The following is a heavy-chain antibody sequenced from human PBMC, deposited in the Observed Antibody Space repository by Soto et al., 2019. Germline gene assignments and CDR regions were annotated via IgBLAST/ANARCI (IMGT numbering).Heavy chain of an antibody. D-gene: IGHD3-16*01. CDR2: INTYNGNT. Sequence: QVQLVQSGAEVKDPGASVKVSCKASGYTFTRYGIGWARQAPGQGLEWMGWINTYNGNTHYARNVQGRVTLTTDKSSSTAYMELRSLTSNDTAIYYCAMVDVYVTPSPQDVWGQGTTVIVS. CDR3: AMVDVYVTPSPQDV. V-gene: IGHV1-18*01. CDR1: GYTFTRYG. J-gene: IGHJ6*02.